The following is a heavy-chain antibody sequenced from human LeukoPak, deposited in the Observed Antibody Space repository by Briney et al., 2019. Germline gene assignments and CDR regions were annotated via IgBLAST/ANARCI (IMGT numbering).Heavy chain of an antibody. J-gene: IGHJ3*02. CDR1: GFTFSSYA. CDR3: AKLTTVTTGGAFDI. Sequence: TGGSLRLSCAASGFTFSSYAMSWVRQAPGKGPEWVSAISGSGGSTYYADSVKGRFTISRDNSKNTLYLQMNSLRAEDTAVYYCAKLTTVTTGGAFDIWGQGTMVTVSS. V-gene: IGHV3-23*01. CDR2: ISGSGGST. D-gene: IGHD4-11*01.